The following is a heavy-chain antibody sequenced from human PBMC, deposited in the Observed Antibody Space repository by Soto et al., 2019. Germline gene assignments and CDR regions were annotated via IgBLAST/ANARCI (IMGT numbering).Heavy chain of an antibody. CDR3: ARPPGYISDWYYFDL. CDR2: ISPKSGGT. V-gene: IGHV1-2*02. CDR1: GYTFIDYY. D-gene: IGHD6-19*01. J-gene: IGHJ4*02. Sequence: QVPLVQSGAEVKKPGASVKVSCEGSGYTFIDYYMHWVRQAPGQGFEWMGRISPKSGGTNYAQKFQGRVTMTWDTSPNTAYMELSSLMSEDTAVYYCARPPGYISDWYYFDLWGQGTLVTVSS.